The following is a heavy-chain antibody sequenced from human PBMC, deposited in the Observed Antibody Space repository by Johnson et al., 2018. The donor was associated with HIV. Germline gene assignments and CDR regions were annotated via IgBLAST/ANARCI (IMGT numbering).Heavy chain of an antibody. Sequence: VQLVESGGGLVQPGGSLRLSCAASGFTFSSYAMSWVRQAPGKGLECVSSISSSGGNTYNADSVKGRFTISRDNSKNTLYLQMNSLRGEDTAVYYCTKDQASVGTGEFAFDIWGQGTMVTVSS. CDR2: ISSSGGNT. D-gene: IGHD7-27*01. J-gene: IGHJ3*02. CDR3: TKDQASVGTGEFAFDI. V-gene: IGHV3-23*04. CDR1: GFTFSSYA.